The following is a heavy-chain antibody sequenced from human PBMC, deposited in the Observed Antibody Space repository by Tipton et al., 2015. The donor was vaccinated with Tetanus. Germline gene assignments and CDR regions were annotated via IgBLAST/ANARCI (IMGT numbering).Heavy chain of an antibody. D-gene: IGHD5/OR15-5a*01. CDR2: INYSGRT. CDR1: GDSMSGSAHY. V-gene: IGHV4-39*02. J-gene: IGHJ4*02. CDR3: ARLREIVSRSGWSFDY. Sequence: PGLVKPSETLTLTCIVSGDSMSGSAHYGAWVRQSPGKALEWIGSINYSGRTYYSPSLKSRVTMSVDTSKKDFSVRLGTVTAADTAVYYCARLREIVSRSGWSFDYWGQGILVTVSS.